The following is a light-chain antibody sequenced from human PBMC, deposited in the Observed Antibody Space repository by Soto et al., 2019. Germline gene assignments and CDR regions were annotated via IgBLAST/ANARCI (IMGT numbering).Light chain of an antibody. CDR2: DVN. CDR3: SSYTISSALIL. J-gene: IGLJ2*01. CDR1: TSDVGGYNY. V-gene: IGLV2-14*03. Sequence: QSVLTQPASVSGSPGGSITLSCTRTTSDVGGYNYVSWYQQHPGNAPKLMIFDVNSRPSGVSNRFSGSKSGNTASLTISGLQAEDEADYYCSSYTISSALILFGGGTKLTVL.